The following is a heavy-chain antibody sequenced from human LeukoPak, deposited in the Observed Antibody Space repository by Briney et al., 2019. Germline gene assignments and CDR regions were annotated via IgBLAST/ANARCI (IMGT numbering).Heavy chain of an antibody. J-gene: IGHJ4*01. CDR3: VKGGERSRPYYFDY. CDR2: ITDSGGDT. Sequence: GGSLRLSCAASGFTFSSYAMTWVRQAPGKGLEWVSAITDSGGDTYHADSVKGRFTISRDNSKNTLYMQMNSLRAEDTAIYYCVKGGERSRPYYFDYWGHGTLVTVSS. CDR1: GFTFSSYA. V-gene: IGHV3-23*01. D-gene: IGHD2-21*01.